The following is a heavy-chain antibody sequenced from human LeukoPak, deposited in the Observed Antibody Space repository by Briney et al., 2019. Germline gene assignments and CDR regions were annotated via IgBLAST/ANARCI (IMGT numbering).Heavy chain of an antibody. CDR1: GYTFTSYY. CDR2: INPSGGST. V-gene: IGHV1-46*01. J-gene: IGHJ5*02. CDR3: ARRRGEVRADNWFDP. Sequence: ASVKVSCKASGYTFTSYYMHWVRQAPGQGLEWMGIINPSGGSTSYAQKFQGRVTMTTDTSTSTAYMELRSLRSDDTAVYYCARRRGEVRADNWFDPWGQGTLVTVSS. D-gene: IGHD3-16*01.